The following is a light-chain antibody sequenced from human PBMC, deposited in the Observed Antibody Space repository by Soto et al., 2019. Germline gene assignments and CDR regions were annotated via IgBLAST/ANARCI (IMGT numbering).Light chain of an antibody. V-gene: IGLV4-69*01. CDR1: SGHSSDD. J-gene: IGLJ2*01. CDR2: VDSDGSH. CDR3: QTWGTGIHVV. Sequence: QLVLTQSPSASASLGASVKLTCTLSSGHSSDDIAWHQQQPEKGPRYLMKVDSDGSHTRGDALPDRFSGSSSGAERYLTISSLDSEDEDYYYCQTWGTGIHVVFGGGTKLTVL.